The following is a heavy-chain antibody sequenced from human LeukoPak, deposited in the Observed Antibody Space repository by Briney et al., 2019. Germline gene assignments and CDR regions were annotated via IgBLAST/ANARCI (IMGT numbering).Heavy chain of an antibody. CDR2: IYYSGST. V-gene: IGHV4-39*07. J-gene: IGHJ4*02. CDR1: GGSISSSSYY. CDR3: ARSSLTADKYYFDY. Sequence: SETLPLTCTVSGGSISSSSYYWGWIRQPPGKGLEWIGSIYYSGSTYYNPSLKSRVTISVNTSKNQFSLKLSSVTAADTAVYYCARSSLTADKYYFDYWGQGTLVTVSS. D-gene: IGHD3-9*01.